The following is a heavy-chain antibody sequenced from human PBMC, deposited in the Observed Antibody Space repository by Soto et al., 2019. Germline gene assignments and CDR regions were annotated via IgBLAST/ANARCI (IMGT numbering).Heavy chain of an antibody. D-gene: IGHD3-3*01. J-gene: IGHJ5*02. CDR2: IYYSGST. CDR3: ARSPYYDFWSGLHWFDP. CDR1: GGSISSSSYY. Sequence: SETLSLTCTVSGGSISSSSYYWGWIRQPPGKGLEWIGSIYYSGSTYYNPSLKSRVTISVDRSKNQFSLKLSSVTAADTAVYYCARSPYYDFWSGLHWFDPWGQGTLVTVSS. V-gene: IGHV4-39*07.